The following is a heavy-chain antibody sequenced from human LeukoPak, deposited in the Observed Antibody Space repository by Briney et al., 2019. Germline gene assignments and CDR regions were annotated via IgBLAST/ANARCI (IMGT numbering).Heavy chain of an antibody. Sequence: GASVKVSCKASGYTFTSYYMLWVRQAPGQGLEWMGIINPSGGSTSYAQKFQGRVTMTRDASTSTVYMELSSLRSEDTAVYYCARAAGYGGYYYGMDVWGKGTTVTVSS. CDR3: ARAAGYGGYYYGMDV. CDR1: GYTFTSYY. D-gene: IGHD4-23*01. CDR2: INPSGGST. V-gene: IGHV1-46*01. J-gene: IGHJ6*04.